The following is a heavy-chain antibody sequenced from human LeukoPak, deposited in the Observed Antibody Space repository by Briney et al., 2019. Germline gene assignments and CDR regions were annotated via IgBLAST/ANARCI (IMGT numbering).Heavy chain of an antibody. CDR1: GFTFSSYW. D-gene: IGHD5-18*01. CDR2: ISTDGSST. Sequence: GGSLRLSCAASGFTFSSYWMHWVRQAPGKGLVWVSRISTDGSSTNSADSVKGRLTISRDNAKNTLYLQMNSLRAEDTAVYYCAKVGGGWLQLWSYYFDYWGQGTLVTVSS. V-gene: IGHV3-74*01. J-gene: IGHJ4*02. CDR3: AKVGGGWLQLWSYYFDY.